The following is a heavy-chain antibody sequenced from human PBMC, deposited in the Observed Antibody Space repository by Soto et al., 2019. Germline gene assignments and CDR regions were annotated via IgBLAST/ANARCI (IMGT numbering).Heavy chain of an antibody. Sequence: SETLSLTCTVSGGSISSSNYYWGWIRRPPGKGLEWIGSISNSGSTYYDLSLKSRGTISVETLKNQFSLKLSSVTAADTAIYYCARQSYYYYGVDVWGQGTTVTVSS. CDR2: ISNSGST. J-gene: IGHJ6*02. CDR3: ARQSYYYYGVDV. V-gene: IGHV4-39*01. CDR1: GGSISSSNYY.